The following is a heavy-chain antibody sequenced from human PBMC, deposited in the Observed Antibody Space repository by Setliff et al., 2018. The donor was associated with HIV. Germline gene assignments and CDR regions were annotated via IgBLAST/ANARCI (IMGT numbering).Heavy chain of an antibody. J-gene: IGHJ4*02. CDR1: GYNFSSNG. CDR2: ISSYNGNT. D-gene: IGHD6-19*01. Sequence: ASVKVSCKASGYNFSSNGISWVRQAPGQGLEWMGWISSYNGNTKYAQKVQDRVTMTKDTSTGTAYMELRSLRSDDTAVYYCARVSRSGWFFDWWGQGSLVTVSS. CDR3: ARVSRSGWFFDW. V-gene: IGHV1-18*01.